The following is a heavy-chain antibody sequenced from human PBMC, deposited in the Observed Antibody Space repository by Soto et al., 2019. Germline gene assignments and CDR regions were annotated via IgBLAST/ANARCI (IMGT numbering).Heavy chain of an antibody. CDR2: IIPIFGTA. V-gene: IGHV1-69*13. CDR3: ARDDGSSWLYYYYYYGMDV. J-gene: IGHJ6*02. Sequence: SVKVSCKASGGTFSSYAISWVRQAPGQGLEWMGGIIPIFGTANYAQKFQGRVTITADESTSTAYMELSSLRSEDTAVYYCARDDGSSWLYYYYYYGMDVWGQGTTVTVSS. CDR1: GGTFSSYA. D-gene: IGHD6-13*01.